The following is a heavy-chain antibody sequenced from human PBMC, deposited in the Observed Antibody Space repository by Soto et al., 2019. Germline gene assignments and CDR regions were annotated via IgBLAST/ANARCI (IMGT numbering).Heavy chain of an antibody. Sequence: GESLKISCKASGYNFTRYWIVWVLQMPGKGLECIGIIYPCYSDTRYSPSFEGQFTISVDKSISTSYLHCIILKASDTAVCYCARGFAIYYGLLYFDYWGLGTLVTVSS. D-gene: IGHD1-26*01. CDR3: ARGFAIYYGLLYFDY. J-gene: IGHJ4*02. V-gene: IGHV5-51*01. CDR2: IYPCYSDT. CDR1: GYNFTRYW.